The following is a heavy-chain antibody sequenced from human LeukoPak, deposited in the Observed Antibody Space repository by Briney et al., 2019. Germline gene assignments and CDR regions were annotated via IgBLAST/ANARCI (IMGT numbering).Heavy chain of an antibody. V-gene: IGHV3-21*01. J-gene: IGHJ4*02. Sequence: GGSLRLSCAASGFTFSNYAMTWVRQAPGKGLECVSVISGSGSNTDYADSVKGRFTISRDNAENSLYLQMNSLRAEDTAVYYCARGRGGSWWGQGTLVTVSS. CDR2: ISGSGSNT. CDR3: ARGRGGSW. D-gene: IGHD1-26*01. CDR1: GFTFSNYA.